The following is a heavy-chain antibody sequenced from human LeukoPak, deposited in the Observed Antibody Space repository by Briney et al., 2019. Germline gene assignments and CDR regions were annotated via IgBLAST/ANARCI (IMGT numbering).Heavy chain of an antibody. CDR1: GFTFSSYA. CDR2: ISGSGGST. CDR3: AKLIFSLAVRPNAFDI. Sequence: GGSLRLSCAASGFTFSSYAMSWVRQAPGKGLEWVSAISGSGGSTYYADSVKGRFTISRDNSKNTLYLQMNSLRAEDTAVYYCAKLIFSLAVRPNAFDIWGQGTMVTVSS. V-gene: IGHV3-23*01. D-gene: IGHD3/OR15-3a*01. J-gene: IGHJ3*02.